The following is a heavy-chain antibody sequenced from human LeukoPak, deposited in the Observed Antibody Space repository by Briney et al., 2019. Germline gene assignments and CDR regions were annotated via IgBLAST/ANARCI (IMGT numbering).Heavy chain of an antibody. CDR2: IYYSGST. J-gene: IGHJ6*02. CDR1: GGSVSSGSYY. CDR3: ARERGKGYYGSGSNYYYYYGMDV. V-gene: IGHV4-61*01. D-gene: IGHD3-10*01. Sequence: PSETLSLTCTVSGGSVSSGSYYWSWIRQPPGKGLEWIGYIYYSGSTNYIPSLKSRVTISVDTSKNQFSLKLSSVTAADTAVYYCARERGKGYYGSGSNYYYYYGMDVWGQGTTVTVSS.